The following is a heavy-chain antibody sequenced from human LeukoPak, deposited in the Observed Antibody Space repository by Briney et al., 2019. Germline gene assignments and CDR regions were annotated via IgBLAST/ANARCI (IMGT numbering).Heavy chain of an antibody. CDR2: IYSGGST. J-gene: IGHJ6*03. Sequence: GGSLRLSCAASGFTVSSNYMTWVRQAPGKGLEWVSVIYSGGSTYYADSVKGRFTISRENSKNTLYLQMNSLRAEDTAVYYCARASKYYYDSSGYYYYYYMDVWGKGTTVTVSS. CDR3: ARASKYYYDSSGYYYYYYMDV. D-gene: IGHD3-22*01. CDR1: GFTVSSNY. V-gene: IGHV3-53*01.